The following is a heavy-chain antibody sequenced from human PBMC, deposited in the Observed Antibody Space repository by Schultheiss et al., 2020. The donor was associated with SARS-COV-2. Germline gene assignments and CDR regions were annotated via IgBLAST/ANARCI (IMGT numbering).Heavy chain of an antibody. Sequence: SETLSLTCTVSGSSISSSSYYWGWIRQPPGKGLEWIGSIYYSGTTYYNPSLKSRVTISVDTSKNQFSLKLSSVTAADTAVYYCARIPEVRASSWYSIKTYYYYGMDVWGQGTTVTVSS. V-gene: IGHV4-39*07. CDR3: ARIPEVRASSWYSIKTYYYYGMDV. J-gene: IGHJ6*02. CDR1: GSSISSSSYY. D-gene: IGHD6-13*01. CDR2: IYYSGTT.